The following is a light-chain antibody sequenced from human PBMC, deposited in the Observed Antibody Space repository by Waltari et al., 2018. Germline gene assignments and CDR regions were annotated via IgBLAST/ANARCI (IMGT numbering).Light chain of an antibody. V-gene: IGKV3-11*01. J-gene: IGKJ5*01. CDR3: QQRSKWPPT. Sequence: ELVLPQSPAPLSLSPGERATLSCRASQSSSSYLAWYQQKPGQPPSLLIYDASHRATGIPARFSGSGAGTDFTLTISSLEPEDFAVYYCQQRSKWPPTFGQGTRLEIK. CDR1: QSSSSY. CDR2: DAS.